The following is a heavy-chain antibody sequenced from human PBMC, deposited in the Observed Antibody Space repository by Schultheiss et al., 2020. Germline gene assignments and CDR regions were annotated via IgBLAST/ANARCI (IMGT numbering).Heavy chain of an antibody. CDR2: ISWDGGST. Sequence: GGSLRLSCAASGFTFDDYAMHWVRQAPGKGLEWVSLISWDGGSTYYADSVKGRFTISRDNAKNSLYLQMNSLRAEDTAVYYCARVSTATVSPFDYWGQGTLVTVSS. CDR1: GFTFDDYA. V-gene: IGHV3-43D*04. D-gene: IGHD4-11*01. J-gene: IGHJ4*02. CDR3: ARVSTATVSPFDY.